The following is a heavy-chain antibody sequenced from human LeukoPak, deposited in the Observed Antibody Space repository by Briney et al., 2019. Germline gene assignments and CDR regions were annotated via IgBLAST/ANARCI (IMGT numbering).Heavy chain of an antibody. J-gene: IGHJ4*02. V-gene: IGHV4-39*07. D-gene: IGHD3-16*01. Sequence: SETLSLTCTVSGGSVSSSSYYWAWIRQPPGKGLEWIGSIYYSGRANYSPSLKGRVTISLDTSKNQFSLNMNFVTAADTAVYYCARDVPGGRNDYWDQGTLVTVSS. CDR1: GGSVSSSSYY. CDR3: ARDVPGGRNDY. CDR2: IYYSGRA.